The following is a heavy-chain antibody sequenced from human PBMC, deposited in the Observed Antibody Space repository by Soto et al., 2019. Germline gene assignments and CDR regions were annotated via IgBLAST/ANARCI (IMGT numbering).Heavy chain of an antibody. CDR1: GGSISSGGYY. J-gene: IGHJ6*02. Sequence: QVQLQESGPGLVKPSQTLSLTCTVSGGSISSGGYYWSWIRQHPGKGLEWIGYIFYTGSTYYNPSLWRRVTIAVDPSTNLVSLKLSSVTAADTAVYYCARALRGGSYGMDVWGQGTTVTASS. CDR3: ARALRGGSYGMDV. CDR2: IFYTGST. D-gene: IGHD3-10*01. V-gene: IGHV4-31*03.